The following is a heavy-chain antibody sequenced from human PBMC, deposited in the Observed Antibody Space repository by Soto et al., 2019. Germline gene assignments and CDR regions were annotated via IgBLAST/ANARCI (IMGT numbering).Heavy chain of an antibody. CDR2: IRTKDNSYAT. CDR1: GFNFSGSA. J-gene: IGHJ4*02. Sequence: EVQLVESGGGLVQPGGSLKLSCAASGFNFSGSAMHWVRQASGKGLQWLGRIRTKDNSYATAYAASVKGRISISRDDSKNTAYLQMNSLKTEDTAVYYCARGTDDYWSGYYVDHWGQGTLVTVSS. D-gene: IGHD3-3*01. CDR3: ARGTDDYWSGYYVDH. V-gene: IGHV3-73*02.